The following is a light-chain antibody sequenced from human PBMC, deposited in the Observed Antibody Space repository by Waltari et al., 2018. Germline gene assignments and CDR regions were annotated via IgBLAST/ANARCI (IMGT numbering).Light chain of an antibody. CDR1: QSIINW. V-gene: IGKV1-5*03. Sequence: DIQMTQSPSTLSASVGDRVTITCRASQSIINWLAWYQQKPGKDPKLLNYKASTLESGFPSRFSGSGSGTEFTLTISSLQPDDFATYYCQQYNSYSLLTFGGGTKVEIK. CDR3: QQYNSYSLLT. CDR2: KAS. J-gene: IGKJ4*01.